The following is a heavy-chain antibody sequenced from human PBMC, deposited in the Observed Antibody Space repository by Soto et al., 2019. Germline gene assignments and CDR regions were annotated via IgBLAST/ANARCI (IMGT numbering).Heavy chain of an antibody. CDR2: IWFDGTKK. Sequence: SLRLSCAASRFTFSTYGIHWVLQTPFNWLELVAVIWFDGTKKYYADSVNGRFTISRDNSKNTLYLQMNSLRAEDTAVYYCASQIFWSGSTAHGMDVWGQGTAVTVSS. V-gene: IGHV3-33*01. CDR1: RFTFSTYG. CDR3: ASQIFWSGSTAHGMDV. D-gene: IGHD3-3*01. J-gene: IGHJ6*02.